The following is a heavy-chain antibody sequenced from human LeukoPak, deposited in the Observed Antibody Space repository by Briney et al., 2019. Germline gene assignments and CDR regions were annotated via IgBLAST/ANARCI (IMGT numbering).Heavy chain of an antibody. Sequence: GGSLRLSCAASGFTFSTNAMHWVRQTPGEGLEWMAVISYDGNSDTYADPVEGRFTVSRDNSRNILYLQMNSLRNDDTAMYYCARDGANDLFKGGAYFLDWGQGALVIVS. CDR3: ARDGANDLFKGGAYFLD. CDR1: GFTFSTNA. CDR2: ISYDGNSD. D-gene: IGHD4/OR15-4a*01. V-gene: IGHV3-30*04. J-gene: IGHJ1*01.